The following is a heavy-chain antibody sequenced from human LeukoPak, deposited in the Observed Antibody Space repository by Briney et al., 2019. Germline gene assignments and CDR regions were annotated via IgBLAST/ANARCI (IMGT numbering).Heavy chain of an antibody. J-gene: IGHJ5*01. CDR3: ARDRVAISVAGFDS. D-gene: IGHD6-19*01. V-gene: IGHV1-69*08. CDR1: GGSFNSYI. CDR2: ITPLLDKA. Sequence: SVMVSCKASGGSFNSYILSWVRQAPGQGLEWMGRITPLLDKADYAQKFQGRITITADSSTSTAYMELSSLRSDDTAVYYCARDRVAISVAGFDSWGQGTLVIVSS.